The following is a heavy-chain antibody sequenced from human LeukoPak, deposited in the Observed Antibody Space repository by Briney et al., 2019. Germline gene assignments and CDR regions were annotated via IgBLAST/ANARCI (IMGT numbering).Heavy chain of an antibody. J-gene: IGHJ6*03. V-gene: IGHV4-59*12. CDR1: GGSISNYY. CDR3: AREPAYYYYYMDV. Sequence: SETLSLTCTVSGGSISNYYWSWVRQPPGKGLEWIGYIYYSGSTNYNPSLKSRVTISVDTSKNQFSLKLSSVTAADTAVYYCAREPAYYYYYMDVWGKGTTVTVSS. D-gene: IGHD6-25*01. CDR2: IYYSGST.